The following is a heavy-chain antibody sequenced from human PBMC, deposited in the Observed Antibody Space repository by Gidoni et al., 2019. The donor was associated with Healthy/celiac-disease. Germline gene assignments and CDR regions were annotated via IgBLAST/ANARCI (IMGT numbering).Heavy chain of an antibody. Sequence: QVQLVASGGGVVQPGRSLRLSCAASGFTFSSYGMHWVRQAPGKGLEWVAVIWYDGSNKYYADSVKGRFTISRDNSKNTLYLQMNSLRAEDTAVYYCARAGSLRGIRLDYWGQGTLVTVSS. V-gene: IGHV3-33*01. CDR1: GFTFSSYG. D-gene: IGHD4-17*01. CDR2: IWYDGSNK. CDR3: ARAGSLRGIRLDY. J-gene: IGHJ4*02.